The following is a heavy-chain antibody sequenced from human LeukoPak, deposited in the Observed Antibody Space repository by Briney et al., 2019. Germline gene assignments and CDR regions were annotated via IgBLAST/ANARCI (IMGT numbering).Heavy chain of an antibody. CDR1: RFTLSSYT. CDR3: AKGLTY. V-gene: IGHV3-23*01. J-gene: IGHJ4*02. Sequence: GGSLKLSCAASRFTLSSYTYTMSWVRQAPGKGLEWVTGITGSGGSTYYAVSVKGRFTISRDNSKNTLYLQMNSLTVEDTAIYYCAKGLTYGGQGTLVTVSS. CDR2: ITGSGGST. D-gene: IGHD2-21*01.